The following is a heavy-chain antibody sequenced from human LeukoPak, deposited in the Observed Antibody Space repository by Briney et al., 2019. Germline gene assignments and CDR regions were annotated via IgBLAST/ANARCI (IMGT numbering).Heavy chain of an antibody. V-gene: IGHV6-1*01. Sequence: SQTLSLTRAISGDSFSSNSAAWDWVRQSPSRGLEWLGRTYYRSKWYNDYAVSVKGRIAINPDTSKNQFSLQLNSVTPEDTAVYYCARAKGRSPLFDYWGQGTLVTVSS. CDR3: ARAKGRSPLFDY. J-gene: IGHJ4*02. D-gene: IGHD6-13*01. CDR2: TYYRSKWYN. CDR1: GDSFSSNSAA.